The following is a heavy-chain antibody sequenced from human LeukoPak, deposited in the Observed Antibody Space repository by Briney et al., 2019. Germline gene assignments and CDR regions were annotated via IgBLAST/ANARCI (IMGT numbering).Heavy chain of an antibody. CDR2: ISSSGSTI. D-gene: IGHD3-10*01. CDR1: GFTFSSYE. J-gene: IGHJ4*02. CDR3: ARDMGGSESYYYRAIDY. Sequence: GGSLRLSCAASGFTFSSYEMNWVRQAPGKGLEWVSYISSSGSTIYYADSVKGRFTISGDNAKNSLYLQMNSLRAEDTAVYYCARDMGGSESYYYRAIDYWGQGTLVTVSS. V-gene: IGHV3-48*03.